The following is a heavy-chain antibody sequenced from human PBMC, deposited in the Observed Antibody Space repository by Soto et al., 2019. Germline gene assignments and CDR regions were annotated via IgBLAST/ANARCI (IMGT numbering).Heavy chain of an antibody. CDR2: IKQDGSEK. V-gene: IGHV3-7*01. D-gene: IGHD3-16*02. CDR3: ARDRTYYDYIWGSYRPLPDAFDI. Sequence: GGSLRLSCAASGFTFSSYWMSWVRQAPGKGLEWVANIKQDGSEKYYVDSVKGRFTISRDNAKNSLYLQMNSLRAEDTAVYYCARDRTYYDYIWGSYRPLPDAFDIWGQGTMVTVSS. J-gene: IGHJ3*02. CDR1: GFTFSSYW.